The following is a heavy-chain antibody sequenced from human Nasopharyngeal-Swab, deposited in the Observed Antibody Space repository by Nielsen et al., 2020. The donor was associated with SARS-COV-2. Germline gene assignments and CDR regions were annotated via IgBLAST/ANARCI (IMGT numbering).Heavy chain of an antibody. CDR2: IWYDGSNK. Sequence: GESLKISCAASGFTFSRYGMHWGRQAPGKGLEWVAVIWYDGSNKYYADSVKGRFTISRDNSKNTLYLQMNSLRAEDTAVYYCARDRVEGGYDSSGYYYSLWGQGTLVTVSS. CDR1: GFTFSRYG. D-gene: IGHD3-22*01. CDR3: ARDRVEGGYDSSGYYYSL. J-gene: IGHJ4*02. V-gene: IGHV3-33*01.